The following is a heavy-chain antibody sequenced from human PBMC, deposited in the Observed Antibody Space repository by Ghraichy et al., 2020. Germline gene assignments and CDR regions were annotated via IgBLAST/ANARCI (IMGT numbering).Heavy chain of an antibody. CDR2: IRRGGDN. CDR3: ARDRAAARRSSRSYGMDV. J-gene: IGHJ6*02. CDR1: DGTSRDYY. D-gene: IGHD6-6*01. V-gene: IGHV4-34*01. Sequence: SETLSLSCAVYDGTSRDYYWSWIRQFPGRGLEWIGEIRRGGDNNFNPSLKSRLNLSIDISKNQVSLRLTSVTAADTAVYFCARDRAAARRSSRSYGMDVWGHGATVIVSS.